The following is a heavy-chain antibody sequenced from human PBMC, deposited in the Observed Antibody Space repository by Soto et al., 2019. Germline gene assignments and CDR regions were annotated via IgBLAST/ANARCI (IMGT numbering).Heavy chain of an antibody. V-gene: IGHV1-69*01. Sequence: QVQLVQSGTEVKKPGSSVNVSCKASGGTFGTSAINWVRQAPGQGLEWMGAIIPFFTTTDYAQKFQARVTITADESTSTAYMELSSLTSEDTAVYYCARESDYNFDYYSCIDVCGQGTTVIVSS. J-gene: IGHJ6*01. D-gene: IGHD4-17*01. CDR3: ARESDYNFDYYSCIDV. CDR2: IIPFFTTT. CDR1: GGTFGTSA.